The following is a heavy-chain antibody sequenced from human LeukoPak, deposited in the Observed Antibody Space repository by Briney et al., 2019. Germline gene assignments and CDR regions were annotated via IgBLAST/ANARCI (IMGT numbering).Heavy chain of an antibody. D-gene: IGHD3-10*01. Sequence: ASVKVSCKASGYTFTSYGISWVRQAPGQGLEWMGWISAYNGNTNYAQKLRGRVTMTTDTSTSTAYMELRSLRSDDTAVYYCARRRRNYYGSGGPDAFDIWGQGTMVTVSS. CDR1: GYTFTSYG. CDR3: ARRRRNYYGSGGPDAFDI. V-gene: IGHV1-18*01. CDR2: ISAYNGNT. J-gene: IGHJ3*02.